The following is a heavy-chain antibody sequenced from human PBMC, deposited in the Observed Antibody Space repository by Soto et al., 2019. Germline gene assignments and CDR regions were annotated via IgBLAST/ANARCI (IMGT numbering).Heavy chain of an antibody. CDR2: ISGSGGST. J-gene: IGHJ6*03. Sequence: GGSLRLSCAASGFTFSSYAMSWVRQAPGKGLEWVSAISGSGGSTYYADSVKGGFTISRDNSKNTLYPQMNSLRAEDTAIYYCASHYYYYYYMDVWGKGTTVTVSS. CDR1: GFTFSSYA. CDR3: ASHYYYYYYMDV. V-gene: IGHV3-23*01.